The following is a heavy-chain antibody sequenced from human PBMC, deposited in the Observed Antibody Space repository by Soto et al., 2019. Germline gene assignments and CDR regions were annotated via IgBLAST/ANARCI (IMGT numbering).Heavy chain of an antibody. CDR1: GFNFSSYS. J-gene: IGHJ6*02. CDR3: ARERIVVVPAARSASYYGMDV. CDR2: IIGSSSSSYI. D-gene: IGHD2-2*01. V-gene: IGHV3-21*01. Sequence: EVQLVESGGGLVKPGGSLRLSCAASGFNFSSYSINWVRQAPGKGLEWVSCIIGSSSSSYIYYADSVKGRFTISRDNAKSSLYLQMNSLRAEDTAVYYCARERIVVVPAARSASYYGMDVWGQGTTVTVSS.